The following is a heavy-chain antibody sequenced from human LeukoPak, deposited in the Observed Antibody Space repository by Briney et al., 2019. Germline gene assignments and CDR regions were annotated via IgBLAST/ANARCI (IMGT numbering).Heavy chain of an antibody. J-gene: IGHJ5*02. CDR2: IYHSGST. V-gene: IGHV4-30-2*01. CDR1: GGSISSGGYS. D-gene: IGHD3-10*01. CDR3: ARDIRDFRFDP. Sequence: SQTLSLTCAVSGGSISSGGYSWSWIRQPPGKGLEWIGYIYHSGSTYYNPSLKSRVTMSLDTSKNQFSLKLSSVTAADTAMYYCARDIRDFRFDPWGQGTLVTVSS.